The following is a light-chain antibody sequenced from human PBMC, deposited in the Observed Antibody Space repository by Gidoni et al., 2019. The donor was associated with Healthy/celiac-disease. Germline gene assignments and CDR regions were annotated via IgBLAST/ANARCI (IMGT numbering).Light chain of an antibody. J-gene: IGLJ7*01. CDR2: YDS. CDR3: QVWDSSSDPNAV. Sequence: SYVLPQPPSVSLAPGKTARITCGGNNIGSKSVHWYQQKPGQAPVLVIYYDSDRPSGIPERFAGSNSGNTATLTISRVEAGDEADYYCQVWDSSSDPNAVFGGGTQLTVL. V-gene: IGLV3-21*04. CDR1: NIGSKS.